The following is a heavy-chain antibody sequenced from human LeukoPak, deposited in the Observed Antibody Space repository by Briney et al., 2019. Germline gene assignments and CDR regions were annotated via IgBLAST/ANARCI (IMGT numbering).Heavy chain of an antibody. CDR1: GYTFTGYY. Sequence: GASVKVSCKASGYTFTGYYMHWVRQTPGQGLEWMGWINPNSGGTNYAQKFQGWVTMTRDTSISTAYMELSRLRSDDTAVYYCARAGGSVGYCSSTSCYPWYYFDYWGQGTLVTVSS. CDR2: INPNSGGT. CDR3: ARAGGSVGYCSSTSCYPWYYFDY. J-gene: IGHJ4*02. V-gene: IGHV1-2*04. D-gene: IGHD2-2*01.